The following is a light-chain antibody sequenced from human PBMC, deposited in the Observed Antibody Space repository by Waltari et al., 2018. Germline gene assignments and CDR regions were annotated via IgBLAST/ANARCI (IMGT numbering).Light chain of an antibody. CDR2: EVR. Sequence: QSALTQPASVSGSPGPSLTISCSGTDSDVGSYAFFSWYQQHPGKAPHLIIYEVRNRPSGISNRFSASKSGNTASLTISGLQAEDEADYYCSSYTTSSAPGVFGTGTRVTVL. CDR1: DSDVGSYAF. CDR3: SSYTTSSAPGV. J-gene: IGLJ1*01. V-gene: IGLV2-14*01.